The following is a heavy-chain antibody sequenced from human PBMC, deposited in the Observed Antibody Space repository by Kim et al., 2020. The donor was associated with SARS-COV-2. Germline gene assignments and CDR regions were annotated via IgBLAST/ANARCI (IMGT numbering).Heavy chain of an antibody. CDR3: ARGLREYRRYNWFDP. CDR2: INPSGGST. J-gene: IGHJ5*02. CDR1: GYTFTSYY. Sequence: ASVKVSCKASGYTFTSYYMHWVRQAPGQGLEWMGIINPSGGSTSYAQKFQGRVTMTRDTSTSTVYMELSSLRSEDTAVYYCARGLREYRRYNWFDPWGQGTLVTVSS. V-gene: IGHV1-46*01. D-gene: IGHD2-21*02.